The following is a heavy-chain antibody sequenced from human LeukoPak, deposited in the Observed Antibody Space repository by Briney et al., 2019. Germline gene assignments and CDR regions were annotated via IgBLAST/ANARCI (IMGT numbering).Heavy chain of an antibody. Sequence: PGGSLRLSCAASGFTFSSYWMSWVRQAPGKGLEWVANIKQDGSEKYYVDSVKGRFTISRDNAKNSLNLQMNSLRAEDTAVYYCARSAYSYGYYYYYYMDVWGKGTTVTVSS. CDR1: GFTFSSYW. V-gene: IGHV3-7*01. CDR3: ARSAYSYGYYYYYYMDV. D-gene: IGHD5-18*01. J-gene: IGHJ6*03. CDR2: IKQDGSEK.